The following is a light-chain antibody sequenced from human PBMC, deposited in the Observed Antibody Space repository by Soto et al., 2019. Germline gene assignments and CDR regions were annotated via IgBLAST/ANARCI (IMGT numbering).Light chain of an antibody. CDR1: QSISSY. J-gene: IGKJ4*01. CDR2: AAS. CDR3: QQSYSTVLT. Sequence: DIQMTQSPSSLSASVGDRVTITCRASQSISSYLNWYQQKPGKAPKLLIYAASSLQSGVPSRFSGSESGTDFTPTISSLQPEDFATYYCQQSYSTVLTFGGGTKVEIK. V-gene: IGKV1-39*01.